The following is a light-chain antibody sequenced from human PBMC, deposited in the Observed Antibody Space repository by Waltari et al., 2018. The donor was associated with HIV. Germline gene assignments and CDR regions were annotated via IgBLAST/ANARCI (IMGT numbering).Light chain of an antibody. CDR1: QSIETW. Sequence: DIQMTQSPSTLSTSVGDTLTIPCRASQSIETWLAWYQQKSGKAPKILVYKASSLESGVPSRFSGSGSGTEFTLTISSLQPDDIATYYCQHYNTSSPWTFGQGTRVDI. CDR2: KAS. V-gene: IGKV1-5*03. CDR3: QHYNTSSPWT. J-gene: IGKJ1*01.